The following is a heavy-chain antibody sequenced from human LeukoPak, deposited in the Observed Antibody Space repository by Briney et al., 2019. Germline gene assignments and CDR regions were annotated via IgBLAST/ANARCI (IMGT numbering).Heavy chain of an antibody. V-gene: IGHV4-31*03. CDR2: IYYSGST. D-gene: IGHD2-2*01. CDR3: ARDPVSYCSSTSCYEGLFDY. CDR1: GGSISSGGYY. Sequence: SETLSLTCTVPGGSISSGGYYWSWIRQHPGKGLEWIGYIYYSGSTYYNPSLKSRVTISVDTSKNQFSLKLSSVTAADTAVYYCARDPVSYCSSTSCYEGLFDYWGQGTLVTVSS. J-gene: IGHJ4*02.